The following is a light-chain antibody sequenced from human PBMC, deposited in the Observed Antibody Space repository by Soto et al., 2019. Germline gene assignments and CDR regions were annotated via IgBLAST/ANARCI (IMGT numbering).Light chain of an antibody. CDR3: QQYVASPPSWT. V-gene: IGKV3-20*01. Sequence: EIVLTQSPGTLSLSPGERATLSCRSSQSVSSGYLAWYQQKPGQAPRLLIFRAFNRATGIPDRFSGSGSGTDFTLTISRLEPEDFAVYYCQQYVASPPSWTFGQGXKVXX. J-gene: IGKJ1*01. CDR1: QSVSSGY. CDR2: RAF.